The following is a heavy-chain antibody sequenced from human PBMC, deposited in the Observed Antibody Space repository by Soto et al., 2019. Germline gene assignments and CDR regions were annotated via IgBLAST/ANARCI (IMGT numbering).Heavy chain of an antibody. D-gene: IGHD6-6*01. CDR1: GYTFTGYY. CDR3: ERAAGYGSSSLLDY. J-gene: IGHJ4*02. CDR2: INPNSGGT. V-gene: IGHV1-2*02. Sequence: PPVKVSCQASGYTFTGYYMHWVRQAPGQGLEWMGWINPNSGGTNYAQKFQGRVTMTRDTSISTAYMELSRLRSADKAVYYCERAAGYGSSSLLDYWGQGTLVTVSS.